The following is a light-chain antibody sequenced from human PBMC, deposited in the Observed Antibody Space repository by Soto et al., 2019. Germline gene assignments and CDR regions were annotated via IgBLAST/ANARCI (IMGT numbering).Light chain of an antibody. CDR3: QSYDSILSGSWV. V-gene: IGLV1-40*01. CDR2: GNS. J-gene: IGLJ3*02. CDR1: SSNIGAGYD. Sequence: QSVLTQPPSVSGAPGQRVTISCTGSSSNIGAGYDVHWYQQLPGTAPKLLIYGNSNRPSGVPDRFSGSKSGTSASLAITGLQAEDEADYYGQSYDSILSGSWVFCGVTKVTVL.